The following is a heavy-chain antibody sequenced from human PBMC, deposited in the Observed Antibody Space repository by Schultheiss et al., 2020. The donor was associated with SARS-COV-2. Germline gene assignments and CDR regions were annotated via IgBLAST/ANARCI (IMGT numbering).Heavy chain of an antibody. CDR2: IWYDGSNK. CDR3: AKASEHYDILTGYSD. Sequence: GGSLRLSCAASGFTFSSYGMHWVRQAPGKGLEWVAVIWYDGSNKYYADSVKGRFTISRDNSKNTLYLQMNSLRAEDTAVYYCAKASEHYDILTGYSDWGQGTLVTVSS. CDR1: GFTFSSYG. D-gene: IGHD3-9*01. V-gene: IGHV3-30*02. J-gene: IGHJ4*02.